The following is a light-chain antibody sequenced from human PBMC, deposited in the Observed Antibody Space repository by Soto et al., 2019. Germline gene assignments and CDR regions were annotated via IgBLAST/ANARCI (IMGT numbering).Light chain of an antibody. CDR3: QKYKSAPYT. Sequence: DIQMTHSPSSLSASIRDRGAITGRASQGISNSLAWYQQKPGKGPSLLIYDASTLQSGVPSRFSGSGSGTDFTLTINSLQPEDVATYYCQKYKSAPYTFGPGTKVDT. V-gene: IGKV1-27*01. CDR1: QGISNS. J-gene: IGKJ3*01. CDR2: DAS.